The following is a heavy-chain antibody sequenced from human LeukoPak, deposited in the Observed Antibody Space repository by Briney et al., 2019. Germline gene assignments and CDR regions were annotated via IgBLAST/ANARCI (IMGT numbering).Heavy chain of an antibody. Sequence: GGSLRLSCAVSGFTVTTNYMSWVRQAPGKGLEWVSIIHRDGSTYYADSVKGRFTISRDNSKNTLYLQMNSLRAEDTAVYYCAKDRGGQLEPRWGQGTLVTVSS. V-gene: IGHV3-53*01. CDR1: GFTVTTNY. CDR2: IHRDGST. J-gene: IGHJ4*02. CDR3: AKDRGGQLEPR. D-gene: IGHD1-1*01.